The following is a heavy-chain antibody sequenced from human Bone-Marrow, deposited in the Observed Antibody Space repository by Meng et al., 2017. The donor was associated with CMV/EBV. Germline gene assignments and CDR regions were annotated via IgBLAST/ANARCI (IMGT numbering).Heavy chain of an antibody. J-gene: IGHJ5*02. Sequence: SETLSLTCTVSGASMYGSTYYWGWIRQPPGKGLEWIGSIFYSGSIHYNPSLKSRVIISLDTSKNQFSLNLTSLNAADTAVYYCARSPGYSSSWFDPWGQGNLVTVSS. V-gene: IGHV4-39*07. CDR1: GASMYGSTYY. CDR2: IFYSGSI. CDR3: ARSPGYSSSWFDP. D-gene: IGHD6-13*01.